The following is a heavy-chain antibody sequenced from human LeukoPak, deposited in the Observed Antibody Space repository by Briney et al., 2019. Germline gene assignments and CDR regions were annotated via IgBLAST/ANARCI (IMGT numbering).Heavy chain of an antibody. Sequence: GGSLRLSCAASGFTVSSNYMSWVRQAPGKGLEWVSVIYSGGSTYYADSVKGRFTISRDNSRNTLYLQMNSLRAEDTAVYYCVCDSSGYYYGDYWGQGTLVTVSS. J-gene: IGHJ4*02. CDR1: GFTVSSNY. CDR2: IYSGGST. CDR3: VCDSSGYYYGDY. D-gene: IGHD3-22*01. V-gene: IGHV3-53*01.